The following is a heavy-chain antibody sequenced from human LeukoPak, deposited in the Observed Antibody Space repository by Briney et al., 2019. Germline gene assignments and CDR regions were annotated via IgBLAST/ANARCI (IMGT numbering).Heavy chain of an antibody. CDR1: GYTFTGYY. Sequence: ASVKVSCKASGYTFTGYYMHWVRQAPGQGLEWMGWINPNSGGTNYAQKFQGRVTMTRDTSISTAYMELSRLRSDDTAVYYCARGVVPAAMGTLKDLYGMDVWGQGTTVIVSS. D-gene: IGHD2-2*01. J-gene: IGHJ6*02. CDR2: INPNSGGT. CDR3: ARGVVPAAMGTLKDLYGMDV. V-gene: IGHV1-2*02.